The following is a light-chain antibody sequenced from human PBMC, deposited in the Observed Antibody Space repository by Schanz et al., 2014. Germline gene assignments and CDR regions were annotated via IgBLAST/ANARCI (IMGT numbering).Light chain of an antibody. V-gene: IGKV3D-7*01. CDR1: QRVSSSY. CDR3: QQYNNWSIT. Sequence: EIVLTQSPGTLSLSPGDSATLSCRASQRVSSSYLAWYQQKPGQAPRLLIYGASTRATGIPARFSGSGSGTDFTLTISSLQSEDFAVYYCQQYNNWSITFAPGTKVDLK. J-gene: IGKJ3*01. CDR2: GAS.